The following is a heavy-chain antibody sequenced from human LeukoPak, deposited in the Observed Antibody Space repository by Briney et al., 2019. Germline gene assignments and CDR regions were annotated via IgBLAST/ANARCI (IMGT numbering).Heavy chain of an antibody. V-gene: IGHV4-38-2*02. D-gene: IGHD3-10*01. J-gene: IGHJ5*02. CDR3: ARVELGSGSYVLFDP. CDR1: GYSISSGYY. CDR2: IYHSGST. Sequence: SETLSLTCTVSGYSISSGYYWGWIRQPPGKGLEWIGSIYHSGSTYYDPSLKSRVTISVDTSKNQFSLKLSSVTAADTAVYYCARVELGSGSYVLFDPWGQGTLVTVSS.